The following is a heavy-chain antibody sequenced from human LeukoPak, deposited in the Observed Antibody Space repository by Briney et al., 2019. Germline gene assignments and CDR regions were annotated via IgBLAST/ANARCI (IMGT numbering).Heavy chain of an antibody. V-gene: IGHV3-23*01. J-gene: IGHJ4*02. CDR3: AKDREPY. CDR1: GFTFSSYA. CDR2: ISASGGST. Sequence: GGSLRLSCAASGFTFSSYAMSWVRQAPGKGLEWVSAISASGGSTYYADSVKGRSTISRDKSKNTLHLQMNSLRVEDTAVYYCAKDREPYWGQGTLVTVSS.